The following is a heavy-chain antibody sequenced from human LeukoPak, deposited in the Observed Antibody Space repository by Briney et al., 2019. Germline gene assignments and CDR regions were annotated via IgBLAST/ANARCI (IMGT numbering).Heavy chain of an antibody. D-gene: IGHD2-2*01. Sequence: SVKVSCKVSGGKFSSYANSWVRQAPGQGLEWVGGIIPFFGTPYYAQKFQDRVTITADESASTAYMELSSLRSEDTAVYFCVLDQGRYFYYMDVWGRGTTVTISS. V-gene: IGHV1-69*01. CDR2: IIPFFGTP. J-gene: IGHJ6*03. CDR3: VLDQGRYFYYMDV. CDR1: GGKFSSYA.